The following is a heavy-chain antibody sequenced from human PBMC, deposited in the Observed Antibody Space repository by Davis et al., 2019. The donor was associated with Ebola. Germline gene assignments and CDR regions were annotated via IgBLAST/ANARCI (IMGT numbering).Heavy chain of an antibody. CDR3: VKFDYYYMDV. J-gene: IGHJ6*03. Sequence: PGGSLRLSCSASGFTFSRYAIHWVRQAPGKGLEYVSAISSNGGSTYYADSVKGRFTISRDNSKNTLYLQMSSLRAEDTAVYYCVKFDYYYMDVWGKGTTVTVFS. V-gene: IGHV3-64D*06. CDR1: GFTFSRYA. CDR2: ISSNGGST.